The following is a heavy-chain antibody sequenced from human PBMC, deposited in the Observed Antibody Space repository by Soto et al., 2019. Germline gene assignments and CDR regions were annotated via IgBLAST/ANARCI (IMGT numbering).Heavy chain of an antibody. Sequence: PSETLSLTYTVSGGSISSYYWSWIRQPPGKGLEWIGYIYYSGSTNYNPSLKSRVTISVDTSKNQFSLKLSSVTAADTAVYYCARDLNSGYYAYWGQGTLVTVSS. V-gene: IGHV4-59*01. CDR2: IYYSGST. D-gene: IGHD3-22*01. CDR3: ARDLNSGYYAY. J-gene: IGHJ4*02. CDR1: GGSISSYY.